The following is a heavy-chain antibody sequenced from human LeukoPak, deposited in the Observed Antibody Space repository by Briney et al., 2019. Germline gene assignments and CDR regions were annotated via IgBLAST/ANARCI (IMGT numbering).Heavy chain of an antibody. CDR2: INPSGGST. CDR3: ARGRTTEYYYYYYMDV. Sequence: ASVKVSCKASGYTFTSYYMHWVRQAPGQGLEWMGIINPSGGSTSYAQKFQGRVTMTRDTSISTAYMELSRLRSDDTAVYYCARGRTTEYYYYYYMDVWGKGTTVTVSS. D-gene: IGHD1-7*01. J-gene: IGHJ6*03. CDR1: GYTFTSYY. V-gene: IGHV1-46*01.